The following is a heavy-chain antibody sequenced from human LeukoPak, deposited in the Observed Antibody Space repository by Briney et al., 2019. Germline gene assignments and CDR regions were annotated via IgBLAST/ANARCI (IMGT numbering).Heavy chain of an antibody. J-gene: IGHJ4*02. Sequence: GGSLRLSCAASGFTFSDYNMNWVRQAPGKGPEWLSYISSSSSTIYYADSVKGRFTISRDNAKNSLYLQMNSLRAEDTAVYYCARDRPADYWGQGTLVTVSS. CDR2: ISSSSSTI. V-gene: IGHV3-48*04. CDR1: GFTFSDYN. CDR3: ARDRPADY.